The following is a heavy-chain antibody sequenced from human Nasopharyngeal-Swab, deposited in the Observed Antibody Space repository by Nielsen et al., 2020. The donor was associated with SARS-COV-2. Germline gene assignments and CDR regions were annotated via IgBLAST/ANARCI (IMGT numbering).Heavy chain of an antibody. Sequence: SNPRTPTGTLPGGSIGSSSSYWGWILQPPGKGLEWIGSIYYSGSTYYNPSLKSRVTISVDTSKNQFSLKLSSVTAADTAVYYCARGGYCSGGSCYPNWFDPWGQGTLVTVSS. CDR2: IYYSGST. CDR3: ARGGYCSGGSCYPNWFDP. V-gene: IGHV4-39*01. CDR1: GGSIGSSSSY. D-gene: IGHD2-15*01. J-gene: IGHJ5*02.